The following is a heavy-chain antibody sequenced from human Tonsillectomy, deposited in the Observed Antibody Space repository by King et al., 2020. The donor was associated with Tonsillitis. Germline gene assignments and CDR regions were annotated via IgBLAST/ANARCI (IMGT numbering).Heavy chain of an antibody. Sequence: VQLQESGPGLVKPSETLSLTCIVSGDSISRFYWSWIRQPPGKGLEWIGYVYNSGSTNYNPSLKSRVTISVDTSKNQFSLKLTSVTAADTAVYYCARGATRFDYWGQGTLVTVSS. CDR1: GDSISRFY. V-gene: IGHV4-59*01. J-gene: IGHJ4*02. CDR2: VYNSGST. CDR3: ARGATRFDY. D-gene: IGHD1-26*01.